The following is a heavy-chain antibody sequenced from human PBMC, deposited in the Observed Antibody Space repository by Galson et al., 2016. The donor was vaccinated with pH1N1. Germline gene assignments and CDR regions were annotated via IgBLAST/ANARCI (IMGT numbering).Heavy chain of an antibody. D-gene: IGHD2-21*02. CDR2: INIDGSTT. Sequence: SLRLSCAASGFTFSDYWMHWVRQAPGKGLVWVSHINIDGSTTVYADSVKGRFTISRDNARNTLFLQMNSLRAEDTGVYYCAGPRATALAYGFDPWGQGTLVTVSS. CDR1: GFTFSDYW. V-gene: IGHV3-74*01. J-gene: IGHJ5*02. CDR3: AGPRATALAYGFDP.